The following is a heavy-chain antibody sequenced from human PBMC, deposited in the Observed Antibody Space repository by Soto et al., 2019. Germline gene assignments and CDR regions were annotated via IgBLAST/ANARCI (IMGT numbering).Heavy chain of an antibody. V-gene: IGHV4-59*08. Sequence: SETLSLTCTVSGASISTYYWSWIRQPPGKGLEWIGYIYYSGSSNYDPSLKSRVTISLDTSKKQISLKLSSVTAADTAVYYCARLILKWGGAFDIWGQGTMVTVSS. J-gene: IGHJ3*02. CDR2: IYYSGSS. CDR3: ARLILKWGGAFDI. D-gene: IGHD3-16*01. CDR1: GASISTYY.